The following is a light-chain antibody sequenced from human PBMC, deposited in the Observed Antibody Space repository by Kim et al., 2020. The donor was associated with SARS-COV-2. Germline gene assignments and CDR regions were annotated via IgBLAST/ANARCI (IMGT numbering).Light chain of an antibody. CDR3: QSYDSSLSALYV. Sequence: TLSCAGSSSNSGAGYYVHWYQQLPGTAPTLLIYDNSNRPSGVPDRFSGSKSGTSASLAITGLQAEDEADYYCQSYDSSLSALYVFGTGTKVTVL. CDR1: SSNSGAGYY. V-gene: IGLV1-40*01. J-gene: IGLJ1*01. CDR2: DNS.